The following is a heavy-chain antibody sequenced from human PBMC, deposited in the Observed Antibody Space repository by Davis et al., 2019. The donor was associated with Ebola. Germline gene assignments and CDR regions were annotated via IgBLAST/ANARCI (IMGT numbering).Heavy chain of an antibody. V-gene: IGHV4-61*09. D-gene: IGHD3-3*01. CDR3: ARHDGFSPLDP. Sequence: LRLSCTVSGGSISSGSYYWSWIRQPAGKGLEWIGHIYTSGSTNYNPSLKSRVTISVDTSKNQFSLKLSSVTAADTAVYYCARHDGFSPLDPWGQGTLVTVSS. J-gene: IGHJ5*02. CDR1: GGSISSGSYY. CDR2: IYTSGST.